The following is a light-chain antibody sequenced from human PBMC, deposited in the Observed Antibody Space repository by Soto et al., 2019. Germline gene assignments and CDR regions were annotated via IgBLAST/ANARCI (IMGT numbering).Light chain of an antibody. CDR2: GTS. CDR3: QQYHTWPIT. V-gene: IGKV3-20*01. Sequence: EIVLTQSPGTLSLSPGERATLSCRASQGVSSSYLAWYQQIPGQSPRLLIYGTSSRATGIPDRFSGSGSGTEFTLTISSLQSEDCAIYYCQQYHTWPITFGGGTKVDIK. CDR1: QGVSSSY. J-gene: IGKJ4*01.